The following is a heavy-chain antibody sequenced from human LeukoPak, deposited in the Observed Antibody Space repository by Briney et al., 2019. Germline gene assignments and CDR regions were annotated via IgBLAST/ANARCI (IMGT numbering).Heavy chain of an antibody. Sequence: PSETLSLTCTVSGGSISSYYWSWIRQPPGKGLELIGYIYYSGSTNYNPSLKRRITISVYTSKNQFSLKLSSVTAADTAVYYCARENSSGYIYYWGQGTLVTVSS. D-gene: IGHD3-22*01. CDR3: ARENSSGYIYY. J-gene: IGHJ4*02. V-gene: IGHV4-59*01. CDR1: GGSISSYY. CDR2: IYYSGST.